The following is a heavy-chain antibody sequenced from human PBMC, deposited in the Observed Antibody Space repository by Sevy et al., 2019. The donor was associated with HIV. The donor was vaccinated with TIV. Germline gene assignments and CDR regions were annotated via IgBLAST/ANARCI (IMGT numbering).Heavy chain of an antibody. D-gene: IGHD4-17*01. CDR3: ARDPVGDYYFDY. J-gene: IGHJ4*02. CDR1: GFTFSSYA. CDR2: ISYDGSNK. Sequence: GGSLRLSCAASGFTFSSYAMHWVRHAPGKGLEWVAVISYDGSNKYYADSVKGRFTISRDNSKNTLYLQMNSLRAEDTAVYYCARDPVGDYYFDYWGQGTLVTVSS. V-gene: IGHV3-30-3*01.